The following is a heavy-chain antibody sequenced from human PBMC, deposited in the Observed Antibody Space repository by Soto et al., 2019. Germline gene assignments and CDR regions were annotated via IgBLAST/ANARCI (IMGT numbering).Heavy chain of an antibody. Sequence: GGSLRLSCAASGFTFSSYGMHWVRQAPGKGLEWVAVISYDGSNKYYADSVKGRFTISRDNSKNTLYLQMNSLRAEDTAVYYCANEGPAAGTGGGGQFDYWGQGTLVTVSS. CDR3: ANEGPAAGTGGGGQFDY. D-gene: IGHD6-13*01. V-gene: IGHV3-30*18. CDR1: GFTFSSYG. J-gene: IGHJ4*02. CDR2: ISYDGSNK.